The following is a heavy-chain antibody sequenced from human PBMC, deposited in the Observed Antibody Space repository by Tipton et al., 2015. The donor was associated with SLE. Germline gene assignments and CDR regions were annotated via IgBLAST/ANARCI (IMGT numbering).Heavy chain of an antibody. J-gene: IGHJ6*02. CDR2: ISYGGGT. CDR1: GGSISSNS. V-gene: IGHV4-59*08. D-gene: IGHD2-21*02. Sequence: TLSLTCSVSGGSISSNSWIWIRQPPGKGLDWIGYISYGGGTNYNPSLKSRVTISVDMAKNQFSLKLTSVTAADTAVYYCARGMVTWRGAIIGVDVWGPGTTVNVSS. CDR3: ARGMVTWRGAIIGVDV.